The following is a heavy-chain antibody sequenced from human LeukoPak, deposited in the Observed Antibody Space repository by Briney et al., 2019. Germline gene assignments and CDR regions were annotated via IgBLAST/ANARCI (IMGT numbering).Heavy chain of an antibody. Sequence: PGGSLRLSCVVSGLTVNSNYMSWVRQAPGKGLEWVSVIYSGGTTNYADSVKGRFIVYRDNSKNTLYLQMNSLRAEDTAVYYCASKVTTGYWGQGTLVPVSS. CDR2: IYSGGTT. CDR1: GLTVNSNY. V-gene: IGHV3-66*01. D-gene: IGHD1-14*01. CDR3: ASKVTTGY. J-gene: IGHJ4*02.